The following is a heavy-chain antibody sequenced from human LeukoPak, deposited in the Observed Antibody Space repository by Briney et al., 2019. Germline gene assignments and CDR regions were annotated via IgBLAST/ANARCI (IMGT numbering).Heavy chain of an antibody. Sequence: PSETLSLTCAVYGGSFSGYYWSWIRQPPGKGLEWIGEINHSGSTNYNPSLKSRVTISVDTSKNQFSLKLSSVTAADTAVYYCARDHRTMVRGVIITRFDYWGQGTLVTVSS. CDR2: INHSGST. CDR1: GGSFSGYY. J-gene: IGHJ4*02. V-gene: IGHV4-34*01. CDR3: ARDHRTMVRGVIITRFDY. D-gene: IGHD3-10*01.